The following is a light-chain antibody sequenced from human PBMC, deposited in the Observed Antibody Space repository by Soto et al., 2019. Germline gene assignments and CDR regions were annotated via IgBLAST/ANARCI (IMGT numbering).Light chain of an antibody. Sequence: DIQMTQSPSSLSASVGDRVTMTCHASQDISNRLNWYQQKPGKAPRLLISDTSNLEIGVPSRFSGSGSGTDFTFAVTGLQHEDFATYYCQHYDDLPQVTFGPGTNVD. CDR3: QHYDDLPQVT. J-gene: IGKJ3*01. CDR2: DTS. V-gene: IGKV1-33*01. CDR1: QDISNR.